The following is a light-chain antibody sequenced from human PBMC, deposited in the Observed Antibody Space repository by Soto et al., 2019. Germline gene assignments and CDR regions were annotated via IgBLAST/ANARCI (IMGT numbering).Light chain of an antibody. Sequence: EIVLTQSPCTLSLSPGERASLSCRASQTLSSGYLAWYQQKPGQAPRLLIYGASNRATGIPDRFSGSGSGTDFTLTISSLEPEDFAVYYCQQRSNWPPTWTFGQGTKVDIK. CDR2: GAS. V-gene: IGKV3D-20*02. CDR3: QQRSNWPPTWT. CDR1: QTLSSGY. J-gene: IGKJ1*01.